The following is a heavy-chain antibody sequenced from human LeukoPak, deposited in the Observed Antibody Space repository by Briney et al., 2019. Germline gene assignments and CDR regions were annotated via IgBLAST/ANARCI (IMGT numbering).Heavy chain of an antibody. Sequence: PGGSLRLSCAASGYTFSSYSINWVRQAPGKGLEWVSSISVRSNYIYYANSGRGRFRIYRDDARESLYLQMNSLRAEDTAVYYCVRLRRNSDTSGFYYYYDFWGQGTLVTVSS. V-gene: IGHV3-21*01. CDR3: VRLRRNSDTSGFYYYYDF. CDR1: GYTFSSYS. J-gene: IGHJ4*02. CDR2: ISVRSNYI. D-gene: IGHD3-22*01.